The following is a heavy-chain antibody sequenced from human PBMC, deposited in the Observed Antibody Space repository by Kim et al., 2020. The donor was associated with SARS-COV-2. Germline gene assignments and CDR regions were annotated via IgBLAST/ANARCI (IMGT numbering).Heavy chain of an antibody. CDR3: AKVSRVSATVTGYYEDYYYYGMAV. Sequence: GGSLRLSCAASGFTFSSYAMSWVRQAPGKGLEWVSAISGSGGSTYYADSVKGRFTISRDNSKNTLYLQMNSLRAEDTAVYYCAKVSRVSATVTGYYEDYYYYGMAVGGQGTTVTVSS. D-gene: IGHD3-9*01. V-gene: IGHV3-23*01. CDR1: GFTFSSYA. CDR2: ISGSGGST. J-gene: IGHJ6*02.